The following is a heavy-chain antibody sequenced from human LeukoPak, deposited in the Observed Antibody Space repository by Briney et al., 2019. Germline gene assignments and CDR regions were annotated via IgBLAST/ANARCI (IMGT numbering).Heavy chain of an antibody. CDR3: ARLLRDGYNIWYFDL. V-gene: IGHV4-59*01. J-gene: IGHJ2*01. CDR1: GGSISSYY. Sequence: PSETLSLTCTVSGGSISSYYWSWIRQPPGKGLEWIGYIYYSGSTNYNPSLKSRVTISVDTSKNQFSLKLSSVTAADTAVYYCARLLRDGYNIWYFDLWGRGTLVTVS. CDR2: IYYSGST. D-gene: IGHD5-24*01.